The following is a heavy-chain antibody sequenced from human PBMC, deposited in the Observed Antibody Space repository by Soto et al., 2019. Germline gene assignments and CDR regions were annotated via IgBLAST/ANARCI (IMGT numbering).Heavy chain of an antibody. V-gene: IGHV4-39*01. J-gene: IGHJ6*03. Sequence: PSETLSLTCTVSGGSISSSSYYWGWIRQPPGKGLEWIGSIYYSGSTYYNPSLKSRVTISVDTSKNQFSLKLSSVTAADTAVYYCARHQLTGYYSGYYYMDVWGKGTTVTVSS. CDR2: IYYSGST. CDR3: ARHQLTGYYSGYYYMDV. CDR1: GGSISSSSYY. D-gene: IGHD3-9*01.